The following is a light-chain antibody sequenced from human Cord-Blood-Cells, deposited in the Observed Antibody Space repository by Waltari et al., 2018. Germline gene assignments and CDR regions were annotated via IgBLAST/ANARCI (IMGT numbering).Light chain of an antibody. CDR3: QQSYSTPRT. Sequence: DIQMTQSPSSLSASVGDRVTITCRASQSISSYLNWYQQKPGKAPKLLIYAASSLQSGVPSRFSSSGSVTDFTLTISSLQPEDFATYYFQQSYSTPRTFGQGTKVEIK. V-gene: IGKV1-39*01. CDR2: AAS. J-gene: IGKJ1*01. CDR1: QSISSY.